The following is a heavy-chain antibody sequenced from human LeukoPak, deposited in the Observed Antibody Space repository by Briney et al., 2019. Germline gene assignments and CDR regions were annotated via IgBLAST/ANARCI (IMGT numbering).Heavy chain of an antibody. J-gene: IGHJ4*02. CDR2: IYYSGST. Sequence: ASETLSLTCTVSGASISSYYWSWIRQPPGKGLEWIGYIYYSGSTNYNPSLKSRVTISVDTSKNQFSLKLSSVTAADTAVYYCARGSPLQLWLREYYFDYWGQGTLVTVSS. D-gene: IGHD5-18*01. CDR1: GASISSYY. CDR3: ARGSPLQLWLREYYFDY. V-gene: IGHV4-59*01.